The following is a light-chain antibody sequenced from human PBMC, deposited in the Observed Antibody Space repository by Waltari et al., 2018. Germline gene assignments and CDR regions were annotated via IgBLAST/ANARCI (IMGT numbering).Light chain of an antibody. CDR1: QSVRRA. V-gene: IGKV3-20*01. CDR3: QHYVRLPVA. CDR2: AAS. Sequence: DIVLTQSPGTLSLSPGERATLSCRASQSVRRAFAWYQQRPGQAPRLLIYAASNRATGIPDRFSGIGSGTDFSLTISRLEPEDFAVYYFQHYVRLPVAFGQGTKVEIK. J-gene: IGKJ1*01.